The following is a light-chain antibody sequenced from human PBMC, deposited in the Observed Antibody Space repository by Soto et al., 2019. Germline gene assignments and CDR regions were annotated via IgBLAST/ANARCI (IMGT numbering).Light chain of an antibody. CDR3: LLFYGDGVV. V-gene: IGLV7-43*01. J-gene: IGLJ2*01. CDR2: STT. CDR1: TGAVTSGYY. Sequence: QAVVTQEPSLTVSPGGTVTPTCASSTGAVTSGYYPNWFQQKPGQPPRALIYSTTYKHSWTPARFSGSLLGGKAALTLSGVQPEEEADYYCLLFYGDGVVFGGGTKVTVL.